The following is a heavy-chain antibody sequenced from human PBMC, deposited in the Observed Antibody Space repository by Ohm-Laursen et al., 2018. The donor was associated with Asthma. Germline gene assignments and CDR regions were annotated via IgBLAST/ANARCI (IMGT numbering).Heavy chain of an antibody. CDR3: ASQPRYFYGLDV. CDR2: IYPIFGSA. V-gene: IGHV1-69*13. Sequence: SVKVSCKASGGTFSRSAISWVRQAPGQGLEWMGGIYPIFGSANYAQKFQGRVTITADESTSTAYLEMSSLRSEDTAVYYCASQPRYFYGLDVWGQGTTVAVSS. J-gene: IGHJ6*02. CDR1: GGTFSRSA.